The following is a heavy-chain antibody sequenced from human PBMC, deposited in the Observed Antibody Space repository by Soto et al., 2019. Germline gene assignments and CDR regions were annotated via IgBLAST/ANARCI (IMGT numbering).Heavy chain of an antibody. J-gene: IGHJ6*02. CDR2: IYHSGST. CDR1: GGSISSSNW. D-gene: IGHD6-13*01. CDR3: ARFQLAAAGTGYYYYGMDV. V-gene: IGHV4-4*02. Sequence: SETLSLTCAVSGGSISSSNWWSWVRQPPGKGLEWIGEIYHSGSTNYNPSLKSRVTISVDKSKNQFSLKLSSVTAADTAVYYCARFQLAAAGTGYYYYGMDVWGQGTTLTVSS.